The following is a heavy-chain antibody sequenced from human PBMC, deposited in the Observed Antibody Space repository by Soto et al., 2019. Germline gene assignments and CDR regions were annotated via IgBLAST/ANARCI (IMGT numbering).Heavy chain of an antibody. Sequence: QLQLQESGPGLVKASEALSLTCSVSGGSISSSSHYWGWLRQPPGKGLEWIGTISHSGSTYYNPSLKSRVIISVDTSKNQFALKLTAVTAADTAVYYCARHVGGYYGSESYPGNNFDMWGQGTMVTASS. CDR2: ISHSGST. CDR1: GGSISSSSHY. V-gene: IGHV4-39*01. J-gene: IGHJ3*02. D-gene: IGHD3-10*01. CDR3: ARHVGGYYGSESYPGNNFDM.